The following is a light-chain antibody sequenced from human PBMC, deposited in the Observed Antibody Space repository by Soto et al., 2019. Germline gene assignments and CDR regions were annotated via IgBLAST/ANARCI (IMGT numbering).Light chain of an antibody. CDR2: DAS. Sequence: EIVLTQSPATLSLSPGERATVSCRASQSVSSYLAWYQQKPGQAPRLLIYDASNRATGIPARFSGSGSGTDFTLTISSLVPEDFAVYYCQQRSNWPLLTFGGGTKVEIK. V-gene: IGKV3-11*01. J-gene: IGKJ4*01. CDR1: QSVSSY. CDR3: QQRSNWPLLT.